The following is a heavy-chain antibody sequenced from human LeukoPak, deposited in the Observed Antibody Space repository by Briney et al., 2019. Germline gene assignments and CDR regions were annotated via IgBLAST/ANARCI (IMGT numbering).Heavy chain of an antibody. V-gene: IGHV4-59*01. CDR2: IYYSGST. CDR1: GGSLSSYY. CDR3: AREGTNGVLNV. D-gene: IGHD2-8*01. Sequence: SETLSLTCTVSGGSLSSYYWSWIRQPPGKGLEWIGYIYYSGSTNYNPSLKSRVTISVDTSKNQFSLKLSSVTAADTAVYYCAREGTNGVLNVWGQGTTVTVSS. J-gene: IGHJ6*02.